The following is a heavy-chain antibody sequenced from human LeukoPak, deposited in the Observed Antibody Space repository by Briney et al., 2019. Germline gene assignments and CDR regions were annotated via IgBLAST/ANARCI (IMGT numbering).Heavy chain of an antibody. Sequence: SETLSLTCTVSGGSISSYYWSWIRQPAGKGLEWIGRIYTSGSTNYNPSLKSRVTMSVDTSKNQFSLKLSSVTAADTAVYYCARDGGQQLVAFYYYYYYMDVWGKGTTVTVSS. CDR3: ARDGGQQLVAFYYYYYYMDV. J-gene: IGHJ6*03. CDR1: GGSISSYY. CDR2: IYTSGST. V-gene: IGHV4-4*07. D-gene: IGHD6-13*01.